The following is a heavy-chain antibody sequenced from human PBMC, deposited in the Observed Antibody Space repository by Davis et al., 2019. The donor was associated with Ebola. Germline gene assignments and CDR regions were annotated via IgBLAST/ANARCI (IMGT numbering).Heavy chain of an antibody. V-gene: IGHV3-48*03. CDR1: GFTFNKFE. CDR2: ISDSGSTT. J-gene: IGHJ4*02. CDR3: VPGTWI. Sequence: GESLKISCTASGFTFNKFEMNWVRQVPGKGLEWLSYISDSGSTTWYTDSVKGRFTISRDNAKNSVFLQMDSLRAEDTAMYYCVPGTWIRGQGILVTVSS. D-gene: IGHD5-18*01.